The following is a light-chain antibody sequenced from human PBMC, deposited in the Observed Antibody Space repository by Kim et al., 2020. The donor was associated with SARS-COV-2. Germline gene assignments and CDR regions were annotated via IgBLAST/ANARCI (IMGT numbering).Light chain of an antibody. CDR1: QSVSSN. CDR3: QQYENSPWT. Sequence: EIVMTQSPATLSVSPGERATLSCRASQSVSSNLAWYQQKPGQAPRLLIYGASNRATGIPDRFSGSGSGTGFTLNISRLEPEDCAVYYCQQYENSPWTFGQGTKVDIK. V-gene: IGKV3D-15*02. CDR2: GAS. J-gene: IGKJ1*01.